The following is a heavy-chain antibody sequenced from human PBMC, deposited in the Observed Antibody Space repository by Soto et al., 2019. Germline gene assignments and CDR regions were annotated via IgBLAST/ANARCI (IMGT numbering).Heavy chain of an antibody. D-gene: IGHD6-13*01. CDR2: ISSSSSYI. V-gene: IGHV3-21*01. CDR1: GFTFSSYS. J-gene: IGHJ5*02. Sequence: EVQLVESGGGLVKPGGSLRLSCAASGFTFSSYSMNWVRQAPGKGLEWVSSISSSSSYIYYADSVKGRFTISRDNAKNSLYLQMNSLRAEDTAVYYCARDPTGDSSWYPPNWFDPWGQGTLVTVSS. CDR3: ARDPTGDSSWYPPNWFDP.